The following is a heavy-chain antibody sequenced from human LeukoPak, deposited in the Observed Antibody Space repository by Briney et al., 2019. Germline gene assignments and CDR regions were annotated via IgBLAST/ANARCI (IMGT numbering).Heavy chain of an antibody. J-gene: IGHJ4*02. V-gene: IGHV3-33*06. CDR2: IWYDGSNK. CDR3: AKGRGYSYGQKDY. Sequence: TGRSLRLSCAASGFTFSSYGMHWVRQAPGKGLEWVAVIWYDGSNKYYADSVKGRFTISRDNSKNTLYLQMNSLRAEDTAVYYCAKGRGYSYGQKDYWGQGTLVTVSS. CDR1: GFTFSSYG. D-gene: IGHD5-18*01.